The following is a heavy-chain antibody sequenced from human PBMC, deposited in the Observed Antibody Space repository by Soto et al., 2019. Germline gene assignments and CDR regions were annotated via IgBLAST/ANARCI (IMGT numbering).Heavy chain of an antibody. CDR3: AKDLRITIVRGVLRCFDY. Sequence: EVQLLESGGGLVQPGGSLRLSCAASGFTFSNYAMTWVRQAPGKGLEWVSAISGSGETPYYADSVRGRFTIFRDNSKNTLYLQMNSLRAEDTAVYYCAKDLRITIVRGVLRCFDYWGRGTLVTVSS. CDR2: ISGSGETP. V-gene: IGHV3-23*01. J-gene: IGHJ4*02. CDR1: GFTFSNYA. D-gene: IGHD3-10*01.